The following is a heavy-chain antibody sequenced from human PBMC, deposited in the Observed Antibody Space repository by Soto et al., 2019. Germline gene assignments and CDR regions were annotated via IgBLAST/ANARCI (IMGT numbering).Heavy chain of an antibody. CDR2: VAASGST. CDR3: ARGGSTHYYYGLDV. V-gene: IGHV4-4*07. J-gene: IGHJ6*02. CDR1: GGSISGFF. Sequence: TLSLTCTVSGGSISGFFWTWVRQPPGMPLEGLGHVAASGSTAYNPSLRSRLSLSLDVSKNRFSLELTSVTAADTATYFCARGGSTHYYYGLDVWGQGTTVTVSS.